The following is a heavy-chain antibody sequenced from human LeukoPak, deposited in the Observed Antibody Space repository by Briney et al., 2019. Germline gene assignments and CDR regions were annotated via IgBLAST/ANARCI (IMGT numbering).Heavy chain of an antibody. CDR2: INHSGST. CDR3: AREPVQGYDL. Sequence: KASETLSLTCAVYGGSFSGYYWSWIRQPPGKGLEWIGEINHSGSTNYNPSLKSRVTISVDTSKNQFSLKLSSVTAADTAVYYCAREPVQGYDLWGQGTLVTVSS. CDR1: GGSFSGYY. V-gene: IGHV4-34*01. J-gene: IGHJ4*02. D-gene: IGHD3-22*01.